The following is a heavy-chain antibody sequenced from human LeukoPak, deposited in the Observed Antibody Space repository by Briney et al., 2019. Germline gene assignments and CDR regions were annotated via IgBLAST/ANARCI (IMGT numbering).Heavy chain of an antibody. CDR3: AEDKWASAWYTPYFDS. V-gene: IGHV3-23*01. J-gene: IGHJ4*02. Sequence: GGSLTLSCEASGFTFSAYAMTWVGQAPGKGVEGVAGINARGDDTHNADSVKGRFSISIDNSKNTLYLQMDSLRVEDTAIYFCAEDKWASAWYTPYFDSWGQGILVTVSS. CDR2: INARGDDT. CDR1: GFTFSAYA. D-gene: IGHD6-13*01.